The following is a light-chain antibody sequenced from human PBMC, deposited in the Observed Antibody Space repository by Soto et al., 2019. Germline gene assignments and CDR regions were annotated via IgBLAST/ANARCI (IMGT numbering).Light chain of an antibody. Sequence: DIQMTQSPSTLSASVGDRVTITCRASQSISSWLAWYQQEPGKAPKLLISTASSLKSGVPSRFSGSGSGTEFALTISSLQPDDFATYYCQQYSTYPWTFGQGTKVEIK. CDR1: QSISSW. CDR2: TAS. V-gene: IGKV1-5*03. CDR3: QQYSTYPWT. J-gene: IGKJ1*01.